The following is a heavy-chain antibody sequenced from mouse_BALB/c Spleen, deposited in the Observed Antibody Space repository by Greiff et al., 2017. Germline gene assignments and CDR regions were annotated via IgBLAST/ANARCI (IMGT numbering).Heavy chain of an antibody. J-gene: IGHJ3*01. D-gene: IGHD4-1*02. CDR2: IYPGNRDT. V-gene: IGHV1-5*01. CDR3: TRTQLGGGLAWFAY. CDR1: GYSFTSYW. Sequence: EVQLQQSGTVLARPGASVKMSCKASGYSFTSYWMHWVKQRPGQGLGWIGAIYPGNRDTSYNQKFKGKAKLTAVTSASTAYMERSSLTNEDSAVYYCTRTQLGGGLAWFAYWGQGTLVTVSA.